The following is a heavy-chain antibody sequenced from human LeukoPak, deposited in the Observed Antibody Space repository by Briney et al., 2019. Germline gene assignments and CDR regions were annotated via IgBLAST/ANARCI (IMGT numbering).Heavy chain of an antibody. CDR2: ILYDGSNK. CDR1: GFTFSSYG. J-gene: IGHJ6*03. Sequence: GGSLRLSCAASGFTFSSYGMHWVRQAPGKGLEWVAFILYDGSNKYYADSVKGRFTISRDNSKNTLYLQMNSLRAEDTAVYYCAKDADYLLYYYYYYMDVWGKGTTVTVSS. CDR3: AKDADYLLYYYYYYMDV. V-gene: IGHV3-30*02. D-gene: IGHD5-12*01.